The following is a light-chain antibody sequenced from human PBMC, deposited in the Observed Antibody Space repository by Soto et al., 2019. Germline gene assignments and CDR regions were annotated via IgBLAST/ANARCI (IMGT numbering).Light chain of an antibody. V-gene: IGLV1-40*01. CDR3: QSYDSSLSGSV. CDR2: GDS. CDR1: SSNIGAGYD. J-gene: IGLJ3*02. Sequence: QSVLTQPPSVSGAPGQRVTISCTGGSSNIGAGYDVHWYQQLPGTAPKLLIYGDSNRPSGVPDRFSGSNSGTSASLAITGLQAEDEADYYCQSYDSSLSGSVFGGGTKLTVL.